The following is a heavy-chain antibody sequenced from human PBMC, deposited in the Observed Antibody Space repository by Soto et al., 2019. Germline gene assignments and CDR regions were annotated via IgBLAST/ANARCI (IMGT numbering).Heavy chain of an antibody. V-gene: IGHV1-3*01. CDR3: ARLSEVHVVTAAIAWFDP. CDR2: INAGNGNT. J-gene: IGHJ5*02. D-gene: IGHD2-2*01. Sequence: ASVKVSCKASGYTFTSYAMHWVRQAPGQRLEWMGWINAGNGNTKYSQKFQGRVTITRDTSARTAYMELSSLRSEDTAVYYCARLSEVHVVTAAIAWFDPWGQGTLVTV. CDR1: GYTFTSYA.